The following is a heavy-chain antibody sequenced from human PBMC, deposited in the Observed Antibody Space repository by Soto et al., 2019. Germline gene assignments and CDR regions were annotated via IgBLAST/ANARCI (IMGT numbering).Heavy chain of an antibody. Sequence: ASVKVSCKASGYTFTAYFIHWVRQAPGQGFEWVGWINPNNGATNIARKFQGGVTMTRDTSISTAYMEVSRLRSDDTAVFYCVRVLTSVTTGELDPWGQGTLVTVSS. CDR2: INPNNGAT. D-gene: IGHD4-17*01. CDR1: GYTFTAYF. V-gene: IGHV1-2*02. J-gene: IGHJ5*02. CDR3: VRVLTSVTTGELDP.